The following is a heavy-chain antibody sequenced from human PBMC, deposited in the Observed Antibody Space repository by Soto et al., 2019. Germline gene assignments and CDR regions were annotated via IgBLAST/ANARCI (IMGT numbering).Heavy chain of an antibody. CDR1: GGSFSGYY. CDR3: ARASGDGWYLAYYYYYGMDV. J-gene: IGHJ6*02. V-gene: IGHV4-34*01. CDR2: INHSGST. Sequence: PSETLSLTCAVYGGSFSGYYWSWIRQPPGKGLDWIGEINHSGSTNYNPSLKSRVTISVDTSKNQFSLKLSSVTAADTAVYYCARASGDGWYLAYYYYYGMDVWGQGTTVTVSS. D-gene: IGHD6-19*01.